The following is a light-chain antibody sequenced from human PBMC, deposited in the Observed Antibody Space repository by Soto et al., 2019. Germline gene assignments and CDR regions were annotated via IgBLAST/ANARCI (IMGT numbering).Light chain of an antibody. CDR3: QQYGSSPPIT. V-gene: IGKV3-20*01. J-gene: IGKJ5*01. CDR1: QSVSSSY. CDR2: GAS. Sequence: EIVLTQSPGTLSLSPGERATLSCRASQSVSSSYLAWYQQKPGKAPRLLIYGASSRATGIPDRFSGSGSVTDFPLTISRLEPEDIAVYYCQQYGSSPPITFGQGTRLEIK.